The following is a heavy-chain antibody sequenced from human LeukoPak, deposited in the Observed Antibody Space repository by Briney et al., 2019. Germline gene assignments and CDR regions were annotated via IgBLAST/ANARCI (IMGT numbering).Heavy chain of an antibody. CDR3: ARDLAFRDCN. Sequence: GGSLRLSCAASGFTFDDYAMHWVRQAPGKGLEWVSGISWNSGSIGYADSVKGRFTISRDNAKNSLYLQMNSLRAEDTAVYYCARDLAFRDCNWGQGTLVTVSS. V-gene: IGHV3-9*01. CDR2: ISWNSGSI. J-gene: IGHJ4*02. D-gene: IGHD2-21*01. CDR1: GFTFDDYA.